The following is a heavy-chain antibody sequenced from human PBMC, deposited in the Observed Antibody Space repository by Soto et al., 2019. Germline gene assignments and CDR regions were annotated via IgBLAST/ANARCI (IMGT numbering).Heavy chain of an antibody. CDR3: ARGIAARPDDWFDP. J-gene: IGHJ5*02. D-gene: IGHD6-6*01. V-gene: IGHV3-53*04. CDR1: GFTVSSNY. CDR2: IYSGGST. Sequence: GGSLRLSCAASGFTVSSNYMSWVRQAPGKGLEWVSVIYSGGSTYYADSVKGRFTISRHNTKNTLYLQMNSLRAEDTAVYYGARGIAARPDDWFDPWGQGTLVTVSS.